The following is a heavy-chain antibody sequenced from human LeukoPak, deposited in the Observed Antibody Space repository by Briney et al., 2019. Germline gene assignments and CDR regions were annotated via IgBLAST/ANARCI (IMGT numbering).Heavy chain of an antibody. Sequence: GGSLRLSCAASGFTFDDYAMHWVRQAPGKGLEWVSLISWDGGSTYYADSVKGRFTISRGNSKNSLNLQMNSLRAEDTALYYCAKDIGYSSSWYYFDYWGQGTLVTVSS. V-gene: IGHV3-43D*03. D-gene: IGHD6-13*01. J-gene: IGHJ4*02. CDR2: ISWDGGST. CDR1: GFTFDDYA. CDR3: AKDIGYSSSWYYFDY.